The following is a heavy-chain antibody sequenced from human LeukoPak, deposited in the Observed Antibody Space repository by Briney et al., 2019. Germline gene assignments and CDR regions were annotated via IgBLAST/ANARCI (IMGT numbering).Heavy chain of an antibody. CDR3: AREGGDLDY. V-gene: IGHV3-21*01. J-gene: IGHJ4*02. Sequence: PGGSLRLSCAASGFTFSNYAMSWVRQAPGKGLEWVSSISSGSSDIHYADSVKGRFTISRDNAKNSLYLQMNSLRAEDTAVYYCAREGGDLDYWGQGTLVTVSS. CDR1: GFTFSNYA. D-gene: IGHD4-17*01. CDR2: ISSGSSDI.